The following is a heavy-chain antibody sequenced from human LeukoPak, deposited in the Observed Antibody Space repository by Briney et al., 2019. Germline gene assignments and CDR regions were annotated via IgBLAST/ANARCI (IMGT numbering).Heavy chain of an antibody. CDR2: MNPNSGNT. CDR1: GYTFTSYD. V-gene: IGHV1-8*01. CDR3: ARSSVAEPFDY. D-gene: IGHD6-19*01. Sequence: ASVKVSCKASGYTFTSYDINWVRQATGQGLEWMVWMNPNSGNTGYAQKFQGRVTMTRSTSISTAYMELSSLRSEDTAVYYCARSSVAEPFDYRGQGTLVTVSS. J-gene: IGHJ4*02.